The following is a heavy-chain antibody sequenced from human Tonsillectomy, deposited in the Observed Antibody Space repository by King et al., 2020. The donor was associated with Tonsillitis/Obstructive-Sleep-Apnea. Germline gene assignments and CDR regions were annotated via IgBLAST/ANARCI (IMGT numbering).Heavy chain of an antibody. Sequence: QLVQSGAEVKKPGASVKGSCKASGYTFTSYYMHWVRQAPGQGLEWMGIINPIGGSTSYAQKFQGRVTMTRDTSTSTVYMELSSLRSEDTAVYYCARTDIVVVVAATHPENYFDYWGQGTLVTVSS. J-gene: IGHJ4*02. V-gene: IGHV1-46*01. CDR1: GYTFTSYY. CDR3: ARTDIVVVVAATHPENYFDY. CDR2: INPIGGST. D-gene: IGHD2-15*01.